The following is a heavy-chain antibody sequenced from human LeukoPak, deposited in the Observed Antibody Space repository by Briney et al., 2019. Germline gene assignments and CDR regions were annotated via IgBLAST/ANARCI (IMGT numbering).Heavy chain of an antibody. CDR1: GLSFSDYG. D-gene: IGHD5-24*01. CDR3: ARDGAGSYNGRLSDAFDI. J-gene: IGHJ3*02. CDR2: IWSDGSNK. Sequence: PGGSLRLSCAASGLSFSDYGMHWVRQAPGKGLEWVAVIWSDGSNKYYADSVKGRFTISRDNSKNTLYLQMNTLRADDTAVYYCARDGAGSYNGRLSDAFDIWGQGTMVTVSS. V-gene: IGHV3-33*01.